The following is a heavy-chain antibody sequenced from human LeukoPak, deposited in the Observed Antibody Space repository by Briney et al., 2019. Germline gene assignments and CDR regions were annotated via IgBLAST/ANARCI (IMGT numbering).Heavy chain of an antibody. CDR1: GFTFSRYG. CDR3: AKDYGICGTGGSWIDP. D-gene: IGHD1-20*01. J-gene: IGHJ5*02. V-gene: IGHV3-30*02. Sequence: QPGGSLRLSCAASGFTFSRYGMHWVRQAPGKGLEWVAFIRYDGSNKYYADSVKGRFTISRDNSKNTLYLQMNSLRAEDTAVYYCAKDYGICGTGGSWIDPWGQGTLVTVSS. CDR2: IRYDGSNK.